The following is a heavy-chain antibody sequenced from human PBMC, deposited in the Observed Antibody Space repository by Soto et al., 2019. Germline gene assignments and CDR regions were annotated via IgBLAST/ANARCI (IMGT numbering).Heavy chain of an antibody. V-gene: IGHV5-51*01. Sequence: GESLKISCKGSGYSFTSYWIGWVRQMPGKVLEWMGIIYPGDSDTRYSPSFQGQVTISADKSISTAYLQWSSLKASDTAMYYCARLLWIQLWSRFDYWXQGTLVTVSS. CDR2: IYPGDSDT. D-gene: IGHD5-18*01. CDR3: ARLLWIQLWSRFDY. CDR1: GYSFTSYW. J-gene: IGHJ4*02.